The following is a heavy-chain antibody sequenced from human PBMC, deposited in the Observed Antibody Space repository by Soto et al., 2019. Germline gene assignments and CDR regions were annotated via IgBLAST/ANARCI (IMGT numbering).Heavy chain of an antibody. CDR2: INADNGNT. V-gene: IGHV1-3*01. D-gene: IGHD5-12*01. CDR3: ARDGDSSGYSGYDVDYYYYYGMDV. CDR1: GYTFTSYA. Sequence: GASVKVSCKASGYTFTSYAIHWVRQAPGQRLEWMGWINADNGNTKYSQKFQGRVTITRDTSASTAYMELSSLRSEDTGVYYCARDGDSSGYSGYDVDYYYYYGMDVWGPGTMVTVSS. J-gene: IGHJ6*02.